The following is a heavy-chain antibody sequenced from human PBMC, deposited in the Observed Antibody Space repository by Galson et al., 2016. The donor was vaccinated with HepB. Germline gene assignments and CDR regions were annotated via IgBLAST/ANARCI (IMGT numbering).Heavy chain of an antibody. V-gene: IGHV3-7*01. CDR2: IRQDGSEK. J-gene: IGHJ4*02. Sequence: SLRLSCAASGFTFSSYWMSWVRQAPGKGLEWVANIRQDGSEKYYVDSVKGRFTISRDNAKNSLYLQMTSLRAEDTAVYYCARDLAGHCSGRSCYSGYFDYWGRGALVTVSS. CDR3: ARDLAGHCSGRSCYSGYFDY. CDR1: GFTFSSYW. D-gene: IGHD2-15*01.